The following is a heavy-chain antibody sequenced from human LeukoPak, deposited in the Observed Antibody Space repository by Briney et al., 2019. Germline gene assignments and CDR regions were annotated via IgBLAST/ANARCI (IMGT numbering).Heavy chain of an antibody. CDR3: ARAVAGRASCLGY. CDR1: GYTFTSYY. CDR2: INPSGGST. D-gene: IGHD6-19*01. Sequence: ASAKVSCKASGYTFTSYYMHWVRQAPEQGLEWMGIINPSGGSTSCAQKFQGRVTMTRDTSTSTVYMELSSLRSEDTAVYYCARAVAGRASCLGYWGQGTLVTVSS. J-gene: IGHJ4*02. V-gene: IGHV1-46*01.